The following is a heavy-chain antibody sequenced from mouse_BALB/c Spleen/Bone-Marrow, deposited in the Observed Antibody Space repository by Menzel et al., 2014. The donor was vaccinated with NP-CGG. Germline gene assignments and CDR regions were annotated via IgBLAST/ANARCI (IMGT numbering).Heavy chain of an antibody. CDR2: IAPGSGST. CDR1: GYTFTSYW. D-gene: IGHD2-1*01. V-gene: IGHV1S41*01. CDR3: ARGYGNSSWFAY. J-gene: IGHJ3*01. Sequence: DLVKPGASVKLSYKASGYTFTSYWINWIKQRPGQGLEWIGRIAPGSGSTYYNEMFKGKATLTVDTSSSTAYIQLSSLSSEDSAVYFCARGYGNSSWFAYWRQGTLVTVSA.